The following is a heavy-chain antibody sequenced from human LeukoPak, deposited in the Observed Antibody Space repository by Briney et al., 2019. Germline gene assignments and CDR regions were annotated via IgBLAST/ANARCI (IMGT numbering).Heavy chain of an antibody. CDR2: IYTSGST. CDR1: GGSISSYY. J-gene: IGHJ5*02. V-gene: IGHV4-4*07. Sequence: PSETLSLTCTVSGGSISSYYWSWIRQPAGKGLEWIGRIYTSGSTNYNPSLKSRVTMSVDTSKNQFSLKLSSVTAADTAVYYCARERYCSSTSCRDTFNWFDPWGQGTLVTVSS. D-gene: IGHD2-2*01. CDR3: ARERYCSSTSCRDTFNWFDP.